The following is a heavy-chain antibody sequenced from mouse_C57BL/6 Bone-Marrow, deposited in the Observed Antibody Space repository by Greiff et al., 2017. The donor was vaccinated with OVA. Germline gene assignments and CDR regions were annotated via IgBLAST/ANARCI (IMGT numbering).Heavy chain of an antibody. CDR1: GYTFTSYW. CDR3: AIIYYGNHWYFDV. V-gene: IGHV1-50*01. D-gene: IGHD2-1*01. CDR2: IDPSDSYT. Sequence: QVQLQQPGAELVKPGASVKLSCKASGYTFTSYWMQWVKQRPGQGLEWIGEIDPSDSYTNYNQKFKGKATLTVDTSSSTAYMQLSSLTSEDSAVYYCAIIYYGNHWYFDVWGTGTTVTVSS. J-gene: IGHJ1*03.